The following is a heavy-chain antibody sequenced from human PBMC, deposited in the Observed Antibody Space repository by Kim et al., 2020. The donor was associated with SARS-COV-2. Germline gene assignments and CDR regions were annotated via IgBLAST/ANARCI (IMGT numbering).Heavy chain of an antibody. V-gene: IGHV1-46*01. J-gene: IGHJ4*02. CDR3: ARASWGLATVAYLDY. CDR1: GYSFTSYY. CDR2: INPSGGST. D-gene: IGHD4-17*01. Sequence: ASVKVSCKASGYSFTSYYMHWVRQAPGQGLEWMGIINPSGGSTHYEPHFQGRVTMTRDTSTKTVHMELSSLRYEDTAVYYCARASWGLATVAYLDYWGQG.